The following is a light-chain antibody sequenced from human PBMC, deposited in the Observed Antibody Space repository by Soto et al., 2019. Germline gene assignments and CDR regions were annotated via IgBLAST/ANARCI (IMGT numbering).Light chain of an antibody. Sequence: DIVLTQSPATLSLSPGERATLSCRASQSLSNNYLAWYQEKPGQSPRLLFYGASTRAAGIPDRFSGSGSGTDFTLTITRLEPEDFAVYYCQNDGGSRPWTFGPGTKVEV. V-gene: IGKV3-20*01. J-gene: IGKJ1*01. CDR2: GAS. CDR1: QSLSNNY. CDR3: QNDGGSRPWT.